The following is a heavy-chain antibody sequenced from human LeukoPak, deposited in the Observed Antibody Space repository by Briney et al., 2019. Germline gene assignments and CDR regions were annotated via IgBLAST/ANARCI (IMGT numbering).Heavy chain of an antibody. V-gene: IGHV3-7*03. J-gene: IGHJ4*02. CDR3: ARGGGHLDC. D-gene: IGHD4-23*01. CDR1: GVSFSGYW. Sequence: GGSRRLSCEASGVSFSGYWMSWVRKAPGKGLEWVANIKQDGSDKYYLTSVRGRFTISRDNAKNSLFLLMNSLRVEDTAVYYCARGGGHLDCWGQGTLVTVSS. CDR2: IKQDGSDK.